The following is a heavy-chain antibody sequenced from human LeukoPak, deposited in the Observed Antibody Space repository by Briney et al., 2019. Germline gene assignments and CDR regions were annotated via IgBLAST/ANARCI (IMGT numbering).Heavy chain of an antibody. V-gene: IGHV3-23*01. CDR3: AEQDTSMDYFDY. CDR2: ISGSDGYT. J-gene: IGHJ4*02. D-gene: IGHD5-18*01. CDR1: GFTFSSYW. Sequence: GGSLRLSCAASGFTFSSYWMSWVRQAPGKGLDCVSVISGSDGYTYYADSVKGRFTISRDNSKNTLYLQMNSLRAEDTAIYYCAEQDTSMDYFDYWGRGTLVSVSS.